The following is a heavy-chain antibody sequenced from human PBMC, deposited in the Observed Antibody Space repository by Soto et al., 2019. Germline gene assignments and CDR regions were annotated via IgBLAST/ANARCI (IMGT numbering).Heavy chain of an antibody. V-gene: IGHV4-59*08. CDR3: ARHRYSYGVYYFDY. Sequence: PSETLSLTCIVSGGSISNYYWSWIRQPPGKGLEWIGYIYYSGSTNYNPSLTSQVTISVDTSKNQFSLKLSSVTAADTAVYYCARHRYSYGVYYFDYWGQGTLVTVSS. CDR1: GGSISNYY. D-gene: IGHD5-18*01. J-gene: IGHJ4*02. CDR2: IYYSGST.